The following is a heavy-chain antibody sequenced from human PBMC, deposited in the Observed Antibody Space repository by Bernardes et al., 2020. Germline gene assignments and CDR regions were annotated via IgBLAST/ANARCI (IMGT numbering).Heavy chain of an antibody. J-gene: IGHJ5*02. D-gene: IGHD3-3*01. V-gene: IGHV3-7*01. CDR1: GFTFSDYW. CDR2: IKHDGSEI. Sequence: GSLRLSCAASGFTFSDYWMTWVRQAPGKGLEWVANIKHDGSEIKYVDSVKGRFTVSRDNPKNSLYLQMNSLRAEDTAVYYCARIDYSISSVGGVWFDPWGQGTLVNVSS. CDR3: ARIDYSISSVGGVWFDP.